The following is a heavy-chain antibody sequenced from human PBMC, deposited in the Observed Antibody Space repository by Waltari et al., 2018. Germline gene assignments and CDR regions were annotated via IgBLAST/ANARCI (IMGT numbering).Heavy chain of an antibody. Sequence: QVQLQESGPGLVKPSETLSLTCTVSGGSISSHYWSWIRQPPGKGLEWIGYIYYSGSTNYNPSLKSRVTISVDTSKNQFSLKLSSVTAADTAVCYCAREYGDYVKAEYYFDYWGQGTLVTVSS. CDR2: IYYSGST. J-gene: IGHJ4*02. CDR3: AREYGDYVKAEYYFDY. D-gene: IGHD4-17*01. CDR1: GGSISSHY. V-gene: IGHV4-59*11.